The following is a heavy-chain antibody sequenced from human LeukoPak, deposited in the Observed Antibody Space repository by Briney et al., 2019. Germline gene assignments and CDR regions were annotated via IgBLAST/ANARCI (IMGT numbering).Heavy chain of an antibody. V-gene: IGHV1-8*03. CDR2: MNPNSGNT. J-gene: IGHJ6*03. CDR3: ARAAAGAYYYYYYYMDV. CDR1: GHTFTSYD. D-gene: IGHD6-13*01. Sequence: GASVKVSCKASGHTFTSYDINWVRQATGQGLEWMGWMNPNSGNTGYAQKFQGRVTITRNTSISTAYMELSSLRSEDTAVYYCARAAAGAYYYYYYYMDVWGKGTTVTVSS.